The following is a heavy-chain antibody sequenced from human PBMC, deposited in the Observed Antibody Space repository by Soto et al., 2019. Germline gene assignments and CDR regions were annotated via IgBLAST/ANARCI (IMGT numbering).Heavy chain of an antibody. J-gene: IGHJ4*02. V-gene: IGHV3-30-3*01. CDR1: GFTFSSYA. CDR2: ISYDGSNK. CDR3: ARAAIMITFGGVIPLPDY. D-gene: IGHD3-16*02. Sequence: QVQLVESGGGVVQPGXSLRLSCAASGFTFSSYAMHWVRQAPGKGLEWVAVISYDGSNKYYADSVKGRFTISRDNSKNTLYLQMNSLRAEDTAVYYCARAAIMITFGGVIPLPDYWGQGTLVTVSS.